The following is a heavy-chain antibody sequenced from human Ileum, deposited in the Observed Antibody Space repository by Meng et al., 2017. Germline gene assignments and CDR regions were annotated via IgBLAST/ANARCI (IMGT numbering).Heavy chain of an antibody. J-gene: IGHJ4*02. V-gene: IGHV4-34*01. CDR1: GGSFSGYD. CDR3: ARVSSMIMVYGGSYFDY. D-gene: IGHD2-8*01. Sequence: QVPVPQLGAGLVKPSVTLSLTCAVYGGSFSGYDWSWIRQPPGKGLEWIGEINHSGSTNYNPSLKSRVTISVDTSKNQFSLKLSSVTAADTAVYYCARVSSMIMVYGGSYFDYWGQGTLVTGSS. CDR2: INHSGST.